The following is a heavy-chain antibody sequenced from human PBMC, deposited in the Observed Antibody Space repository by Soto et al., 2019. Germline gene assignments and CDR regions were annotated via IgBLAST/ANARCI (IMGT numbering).Heavy chain of an antibody. CDR2: ISYDGSNK. J-gene: IGHJ6*02. Sequence: PGGSLRLSCAASGFTFSSYAMHWVRQAPGKGLEWVAVISYDGSNKYYADSVKGRFTISRDNSKNTLYLQMNSLRAEDTAVYYCARDMGYCISTSCYPSLFFYYGMDVWGQGTTVTVSS. D-gene: IGHD2-2*01. CDR3: ARDMGYCISTSCYPSLFFYYGMDV. V-gene: IGHV3-30-3*01. CDR1: GFTFSSYA.